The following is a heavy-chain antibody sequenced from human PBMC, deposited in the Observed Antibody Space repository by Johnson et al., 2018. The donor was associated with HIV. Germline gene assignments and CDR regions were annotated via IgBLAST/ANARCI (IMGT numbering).Heavy chain of an antibody. CDR1: GFTFSSAW. CDR3: TTAVLLI. D-gene: IGHD2-21*01. CDR2: INSKTDGGTT. Sequence: VQLVESGGGLVKPGGSLRLSCAASGFTFSSAWMSWVRQAPGKGLEWVGRINSKTDGGTTDYAAPVKGRFTISRDDSKNTRYLQMNSLKTEDTAVYYCTTAVLLIWGQGTMVTVSS. J-gene: IGHJ3*02. V-gene: IGHV3-15*01.